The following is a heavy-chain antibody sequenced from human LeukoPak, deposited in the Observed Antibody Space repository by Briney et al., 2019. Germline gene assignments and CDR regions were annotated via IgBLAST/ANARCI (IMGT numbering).Heavy chain of an antibody. D-gene: IGHD6-19*01. CDR3: ARVVAGIYYCYYYMDV. J-gene: IGHJ6*03. CDR2: ISAYNGNT. Sequence: GASVKVSCKASGYTFTSYGISWVRQAPGQGLEWMGWISAYNGNTNYAQKLQGRVTMTTDTSTSTAYMELRSLRSDDTAVYYCARVVAGIYYCYYYMDVWGKGTTVTVSS. CDR1: GYTFTSYG. V-gene: IGHV1-18*01.